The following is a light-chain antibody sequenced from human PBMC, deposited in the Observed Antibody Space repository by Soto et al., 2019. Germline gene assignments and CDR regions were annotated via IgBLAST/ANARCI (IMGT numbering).Light chain of an antibody. V-gene: IGLV1-40*01. CDR1: SSNIGAGFD. Sequence: QSVLTQPPSVSGAPGQRVTIPCTGTSSNIGAGFDVHWYQHLPGTAPKLLIYGNNHRPSGVPDRFSGSKSGTSASLAITGRQAEDEADYSCQSFDTSLGRSVFGGGTKLTVL. CDR2: GNN. CDR3: QSFDTSLGRSV. J-gene: IGLJ2*01.